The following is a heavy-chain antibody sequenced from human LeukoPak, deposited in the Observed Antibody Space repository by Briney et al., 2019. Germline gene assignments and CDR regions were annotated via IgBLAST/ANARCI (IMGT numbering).Heavy chain of an antibody. V-gene: IGHV3-23*01. CDR3: AKDLRSGTYPPDAFDI. J-gene: IGHJ3*02. D-gene: IGHD1-26*01. CDR1: GFTFSSYA. CDR2: ISSSGGGT. Sequence: GGSLRLSCAASGFTFSSYAMSWVRQPPGKGLEWVSSISSSGGGTYYADSVKGRFTLFRDNARNTLYLQMDSLRAEDTAVYYCAKDLRSGTYPPDAFDIWGQGTMVTVS.